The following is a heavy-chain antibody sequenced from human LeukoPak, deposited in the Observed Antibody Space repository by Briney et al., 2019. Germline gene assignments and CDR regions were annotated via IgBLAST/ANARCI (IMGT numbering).Heavy chain of an antibody. CDR3: ARDTLSTSSHMDV. V-gene: IGHV4-30-2*01. Sequence: SETLSLTCTVSGVSISSGGYYWSWIRQPPGKGLEWIGYIYHSGSTYYNPSLKSRVTISVDRSKNQFSLKLSSVTAADTAVYYCARDTLSTSSHMDVWGKGTTVTVSS. CDR2: IYHSGST. D-gene: IGHD2-2*01. CDR1: GVSISSGGYY. J-gene: IGHJ6*03.